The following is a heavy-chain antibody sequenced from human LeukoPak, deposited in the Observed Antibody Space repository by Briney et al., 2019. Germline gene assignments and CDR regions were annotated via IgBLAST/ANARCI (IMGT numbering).Heavy chain of an antibody. CDR1: GYTFTSYG. Sequence: ASVKVSCKASGYTFTSYGISWVRQAPGQGLEWMGWISAYNGNTNYAQKLQGRVTMTTDTSTSTAYMELRSLRSDDTAVYYCASHRYCSSTSCYPMLGYYYGMDVWGQGTTVTASS. J-gene: IGHJ6*02. D-gene: IGHD2-2*01. V-gene: IGHV1-18*01. CDR3: ASHRYCSSTSCYPMLGYYYGMDV. CDR2: ISAYNGNT.